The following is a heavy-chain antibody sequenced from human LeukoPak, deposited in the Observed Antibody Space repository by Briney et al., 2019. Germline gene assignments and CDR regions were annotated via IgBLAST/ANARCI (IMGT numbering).Heavy chain of an antibody. CDR3: ARGGHTPDY. CDR2: IYHSGST. CDR1: GGSISSGGYS. V-gene: IGHV4-30-2*01. Sequence: PSETLSLTCAVSGGSISSGGYSWSWLRQPPGKGLEWIGYIYHSGSTYYNPSLKSRVTISVDRSKNQFSLKLSSVTAADTAVYYCARGGHTPDYWGQGTLVTVSS. D-gene: IGHD2-15*01. J-gene: IGHJ4*02.